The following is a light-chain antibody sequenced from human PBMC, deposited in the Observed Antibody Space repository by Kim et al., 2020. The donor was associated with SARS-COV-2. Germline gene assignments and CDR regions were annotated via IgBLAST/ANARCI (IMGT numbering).Light chain of an antibody. CDR1: SSDVGSYNL. J-gene: IGLJ3*02. CDR3: CSYAGSAAWV. CDR2: EGS. Sequence: QSALTQSASVSGSPGQSITISCTGTSSDVGSYNLVSWYQQHPGKAPKLIIYEGSKRPSGVSDRFSGSKSGNTASLTISGLQAGDEADYFCCSYAGSAAWVFGGGTKVTVL. V-gene: IGLV2-23*01.